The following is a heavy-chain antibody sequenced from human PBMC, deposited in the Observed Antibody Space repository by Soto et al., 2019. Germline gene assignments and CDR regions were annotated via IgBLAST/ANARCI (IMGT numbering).Heavy chain of an antibody. D-gene: IGHD2-21*02. Sequence: GGSLRLSCAASGFTFSSYGMHWVRQAPGKGLEWVAVISYDGSNKYYADSVKGRFTISRDNSKNTLYLQMNSLRAEDTAVYYCAKDRGGNSASSDYWGQGTLVTVSS. CDR3: AKDRGGNSASSDY. CDR1: GFTFSSYG. V-gene: IGHV3-30*18. CDR2: ISYDGSNK. J-gene: IGHJ4*02.